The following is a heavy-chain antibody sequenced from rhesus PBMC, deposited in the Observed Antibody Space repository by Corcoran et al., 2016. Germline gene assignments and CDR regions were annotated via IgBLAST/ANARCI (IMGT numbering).Heavy chain of an antibody. CDR2: IYGSAAST. J-gene: IGHJ5-2*02. CDR1: GGSIRSSNW. CDR3: ARDNSGNWIGRYTSLDV. D-gene: IGHD6-25*01. V-gene: IGHV4-93*01. Sequence: QVQLQESGPAVVKPSETLSLTCAVSGGSIRSSNWWDWVRQSPGKGLEWIGGIYGSAASTVYSPSLKSRVTRSIDTSKNQFSLKLSSVTAADTAVYYCARDNSGNWIGRYTSLDVWGRGILVTVSS.